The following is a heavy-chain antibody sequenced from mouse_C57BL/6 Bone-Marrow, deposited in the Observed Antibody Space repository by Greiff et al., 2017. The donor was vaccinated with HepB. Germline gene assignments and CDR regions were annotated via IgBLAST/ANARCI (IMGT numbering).Heavy chain of an antibody. CDR3: TGLGS. J-gene: IGHJ3*01. D-gene: IGHD4-1*01. V-gene: IGHV6-3*01. CDR2: IRLKSDNYAT. Sequence: EVKVEESGGGLVQPGGSMKLSCVASGFTFSNYWMNWVRQSPEKGLEWVAQIRLKSDNYATHYAESVKGRFTISRDDSKSSVYLQMNNLRAEDTGIYYCTGLGSWGQGTLVTVSA. CDR1: GFTFSNYW.